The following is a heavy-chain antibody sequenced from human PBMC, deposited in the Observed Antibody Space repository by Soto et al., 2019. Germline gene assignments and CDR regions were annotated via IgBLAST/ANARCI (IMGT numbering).Heavy chain of an antibody. CDR3: AREGIAVAGYYFDY. CDR1: GFTFSSYS. CDR2: ISSSSSYI. Sequence: EVQLVESGGGLVKPGGSLRLSCAASGFTFSSYSMNWVRQAPGKGLEWVSSISSSSSYIYYADSVKGRFTISRDNAKTSLYLQMNSLRAEDTAVYYCAREGIAVAGYYFDYWGQGTLVTVSS. D-gene: IGHD6-19*01. V-gene: IGHV3-21*01. J-gene: IGHJ4*02.